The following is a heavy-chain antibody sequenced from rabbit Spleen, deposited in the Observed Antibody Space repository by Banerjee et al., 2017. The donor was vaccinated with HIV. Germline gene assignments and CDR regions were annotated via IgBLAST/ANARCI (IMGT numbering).Heavy chain of an antibody. Sequence: QEQLEESGGDLVKPERSLTLTCTASGFSFSVNYWMCWVRQAPGKGLEWIGSIYTGSSGSTYYASWAKGRFTVSKTSSTTVTLQMTSLTVADTATYFCARDAGRGDYIDGVFNLWGPGTLVTVS. CDR2: IYTGSSGST. J-gene: IGHJ4*01. V-gene: IGHV1S45*01. CDR1: GFSFSVNYW. CDR3: ARDAGRGDYIDGVFNL. D-gene: IGHD8-1*01.